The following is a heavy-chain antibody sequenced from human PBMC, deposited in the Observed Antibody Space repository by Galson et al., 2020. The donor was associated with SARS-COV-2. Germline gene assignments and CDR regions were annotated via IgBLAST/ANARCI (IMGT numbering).Heavy chain of an antibody. D-gene: IGHD2-21*02. CDR2: NTSKAAGGPT. CDR1: GLTFTDAW. Sequence: GESLKISCSASGLTFTDAWMSWVRPAPGKGLEWVGRNTSKAAGGPTDYVAVVKGRFTISRDDAKNTLYLQIKSLNTDVTAVYYFIADLPCGNSDYCDYWGQGILVTVSS. J-gene: IGHJ4*02. CDR3: IADLPCGNSDYCDY. V-gene: IGHV3-15*01.